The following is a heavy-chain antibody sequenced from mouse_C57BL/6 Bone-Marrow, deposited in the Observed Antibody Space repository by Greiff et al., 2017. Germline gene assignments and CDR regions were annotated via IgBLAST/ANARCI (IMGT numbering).Heavy chain of an antibody. CDR2: IYPGSGST. CDR1: GYTFTSYW. Sequence: QVQLQQSGAELVKPGASVKMSCKASGYTFTSYWITWVKQRPGQGLEWIGDIYPGSGSTYYNEKFKGKATLTVGTSSSTAYMQLSSLTAEDSAVYYGARCQRPRYAIGYWDQGNSVTVSS. V-gene: IGHV1-55*01. CDR3: ARCQRPRYAIGY. J-gene: IGHJ4*01. D-gene: IGHD6-1*01.